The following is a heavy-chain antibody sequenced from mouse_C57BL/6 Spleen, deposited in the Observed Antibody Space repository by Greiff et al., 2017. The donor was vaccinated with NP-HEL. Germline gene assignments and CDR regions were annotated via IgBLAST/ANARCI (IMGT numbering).Heavy chain of an antibody. Sequence: EVKLMESGGGLVKPGGSLKLSCAASGFTFSSYAMSWVRQTPEKRLEWVATISDGGSYTYYPDNVKGRFTISRDNAKNNLYLQMSHLKSEDTAMYYCARDRYYSNYGAMDYWGQGTSVTVSS. CDR1: GFTFSSYA. CDR2: ISDGGSYT. D-gene: IGHD2-5*01. V-gene: IGHV5-4*01. CDR3: ARDRYYSNYGAMDY. J-gene: IGHJ4*01.